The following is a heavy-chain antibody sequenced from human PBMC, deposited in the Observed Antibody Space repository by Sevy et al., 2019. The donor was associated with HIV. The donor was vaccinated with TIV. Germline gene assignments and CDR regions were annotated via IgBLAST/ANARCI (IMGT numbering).Heavy chain of an antibody. Sequence: GGSLRLSSAASGFTFSSYAMSWVRQAPGKGLEWVSAISGSGGSTYYADSVKGRFTISRDNSKNTLYLQMNSLRAEDTAVYYCAKDKGLGYYYYYYGMDVWGQGTTVTVSS. D-gene: IGHD3-9*01. CDR1: GFTFSSYA. J-gene: IGHJ6*02. V-gene: IGHV3-23*01. CDR3: AKDKGLGYYYYYYGMDV. CDR2: ISGSGGST.